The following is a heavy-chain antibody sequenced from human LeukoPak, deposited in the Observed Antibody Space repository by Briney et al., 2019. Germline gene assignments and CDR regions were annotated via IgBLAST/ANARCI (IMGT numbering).Heavy chain of an antibody. D-gene: IGHD1-26*01. Sequence: GGSLRLSCAASGFTFSSCSMNWVRQAPGKGLEWVSSISSSSSYIYYADSVKGRFTISRDNAKNSLYLQMNSLRAEDTAVYYCARELGIVGAQGVDYWGQGTLVTVSS. CDR3: ARELGIVGAQGVDY. J-gene: IGHJ4*02. CDR2: ISSSSSYI. V-gene: IGHV3-21*01. CDR1: GFTFSSCS.